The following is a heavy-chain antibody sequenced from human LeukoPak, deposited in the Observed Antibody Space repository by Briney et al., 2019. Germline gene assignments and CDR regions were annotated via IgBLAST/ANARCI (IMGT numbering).Heavy chain of an antibody. CDR1: GYTFTSYG. J-gene: IGHJ4*02. CDR2: ISAYNGNT. Sequence: ASVKVSCKASGYTFTSYGISWVRQAPGQGLEWMGWISAYNGNTNYAQKLQGRVTMTTDTSTSTAYMELRSLRSDDTAVSYCARGPNYYDSSGYYYWGQGTLVTVSS. CDR3: ARGPNYYDSSGYYY. D-gene: IGHD3-22*01. V-gene: IGHV1-18*01.